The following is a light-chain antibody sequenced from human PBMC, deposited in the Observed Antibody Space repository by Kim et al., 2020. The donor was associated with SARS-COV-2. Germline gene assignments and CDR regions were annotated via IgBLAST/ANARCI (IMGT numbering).Light chain of an antibody. J-gene: IGLJ1*01. CDR1: STDVGGYNY. CDR2: DVG. V-gene: IGLV2-11*01. Sequence: QSVTISCTGTSTDVGGYNYVSWYQQHPGRAPKLMIYDVGKRPSGVPDRFSGSKSGNTASLSISGLQAEDEADYYCSSYAGSYTLYVFGGGTKVTVL. CDR3: SSYAGSYTLYV.